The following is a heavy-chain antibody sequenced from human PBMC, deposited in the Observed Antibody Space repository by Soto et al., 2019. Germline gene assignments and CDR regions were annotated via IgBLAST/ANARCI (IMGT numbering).Heavy chain of an antibody. Sequence: ASVKVSCKAPGYSFTSLDINWVRQTAGQGLEWMGWMQPSTGRTGYAQKFQGRVTMTRDTSINTAYMELTTLTSDDTAFYYCARGVSAGVDYWGQGTLVTVSS. CDR1: GYSFTSLD. V-gene: IGHV1-8*01. J-gene: IGHJ4*02. CDR3: ARGVSAGVDY. D-gene: IGHD1-26*01. CDR2: MQPSTGRT.